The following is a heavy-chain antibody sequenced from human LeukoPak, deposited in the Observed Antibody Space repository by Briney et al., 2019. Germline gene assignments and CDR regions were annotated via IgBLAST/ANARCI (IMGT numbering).Heavy chain of an antibody. CDR2: IYYSGST. J-gene: IGHJ6*03. V-gene: IGHV4-39*01. Sequence: SETLSLTCTVSSGSISSSSYYWGWIRQPPGKGLEWIGSIYYSGSTYYNPSLKSRVTISVDTSKNQFSLKLSSVTAADTAVYYCARGRVSSSTWYSTYYYYFYMDVWGKGTTVTVSS. CDR3: ARGRVSSSTWYSTYYYYFYMDV. CDR1: SGSISSSSYY. D-gene: IGHD6-13*01.